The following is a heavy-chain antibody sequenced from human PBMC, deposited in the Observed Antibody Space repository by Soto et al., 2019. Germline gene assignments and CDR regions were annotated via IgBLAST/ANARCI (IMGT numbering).Heavy chain of an antibody. V-gene: IGHV4-39*01. D-gene: IGHD1-26*01. CDR2: IYYSGST. CDR1: GGSISSGDYY. CDR3: ARLPSGSYFDY. J-gene: IGHJ4*02. Sequence: SETLSLTCTVSGGSISSGDYYWSWIRQPPGKGLEWIGSIYYSGSTYYNPSLKSRVTISVDTSKNQFSLKLSSVTAADTAVYYCARLPSGSYFDYWGQGTLVTVS.